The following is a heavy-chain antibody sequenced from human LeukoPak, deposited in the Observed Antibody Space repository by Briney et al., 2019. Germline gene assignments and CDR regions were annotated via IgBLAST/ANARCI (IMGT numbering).Heavy chain of an antibody. CDR1: GFTFSSYS. CDR3: ARDATDDILTGSYGMDV. Sequence: PGGSPRLSCAASGFTFSSYSMNWVRQAPGKGLEWVSSISSSSSYIYYADSVKGRFTISRDNAKNSLYLQMSSLRAEDTAVYYCARDATDDILTGSYGMDVWGQGTTVTVSS. J-gene: IGHJ6*02. V-gene: IGHV3-21*01. CDR2: ISSSSSYI. D-gene: IGHD3-9*01.